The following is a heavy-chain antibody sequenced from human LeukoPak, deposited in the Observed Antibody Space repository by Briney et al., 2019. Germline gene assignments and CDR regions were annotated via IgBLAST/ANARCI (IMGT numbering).Heavy chain of an antibody. D-gene: IGHD2-2*01. CDR3: TRYQVPPGRDYFDY. Sequence: KRGESLKISCKGSGYNFASYWIGWVRQLPGKGLEWMGNINPGDSDTKYSPSFQGQVTMTVDKSINTAYLYWSSLKASDTAMYYCTRYQVPPGRDYFDYWGQGTLVTVSS. J-gene: IGHJ4*02. V-gene: IGHV5-51*01. CDR2: INPGDSDT. CDR1: GYNFASYW.